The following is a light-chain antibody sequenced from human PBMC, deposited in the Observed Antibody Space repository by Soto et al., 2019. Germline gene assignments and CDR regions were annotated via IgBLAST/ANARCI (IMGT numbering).Light chain of an antibody. Sequence: QSVLTQPPSVSGAPVQRVTISCTGSSSNIGAGYDVHWYQQLPGTSPKRLNFGNSNQPPGVPDRFSGSKSGTSASLAITGLQAEDGADYYCQYYDSSLSGSVFGGGTKVTVL. CDR1: SSNIGAGYD. CDR2: GNS. J-gene: IGLJ3*02. CDR3: QYYDSSLSGSV. V-gene: IGLV1-40*01.